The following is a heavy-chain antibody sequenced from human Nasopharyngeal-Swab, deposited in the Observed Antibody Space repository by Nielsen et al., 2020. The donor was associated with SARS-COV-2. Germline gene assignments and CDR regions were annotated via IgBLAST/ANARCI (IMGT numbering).Heavy chain of an antibody. J-gene: IGHJ4*02. CDR1: GVTFSNAW. V-gene: IGHV3-15*01. CDR2: IKSKTDGGTT. D-gene: IGHD5-18*01. Sequence: GESLKISCAASGVTFSNAWMSWVRQAPGKGLEWVGRIKSKTDGGTTDYAAPVKGRFTISRDDSTNTLYLQMNSLKTEDTAVYYCTTEGTAMEIDYWGQGTLVTVSS. CDR3: TTEGTAMEIDY.